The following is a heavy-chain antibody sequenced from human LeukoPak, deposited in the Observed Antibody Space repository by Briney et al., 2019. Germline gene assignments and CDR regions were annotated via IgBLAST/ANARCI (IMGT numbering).Heavy chain of an antibody. CDR3: AADKQQLSYFFDY. D-gene: IGHD6-13*01. CDR1: GYTFTAYY. CDR2: IKSNSGDT. Sequence: ASVKVSCKAFGYTFTAYYIHWVRQAPGQGLEWMGWIKSNSGDTNYVQKFQGRVTMTRDTSMNTVYMELTSLMSDDTALYFCAADKQQLSYFFDYWGQGTLVTVSS. J-gene: IGHJ4*02. V-gene: IGHV1-2*02.